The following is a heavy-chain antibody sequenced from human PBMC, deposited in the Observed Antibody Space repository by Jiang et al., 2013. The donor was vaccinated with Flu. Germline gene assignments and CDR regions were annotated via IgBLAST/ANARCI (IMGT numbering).Heavy chain of an antibody. CDR3: ARGEMVRGLFGMDV. V-gene: IGHV6-1*01. D-gene: IGHD3-10*01. J-gene: IGHJ6*04. CDR1: GDSVSSNSAA. CDR2: TYYRSKWYN. Sequence: QTLSLTCAISGDSVSSNSAAWNWIRQSPSRGLEWLGRTYYRSKWYNDYAVSVKSRITINPDTSKNQFSLQLNSVTPEDTAVYYCARGEMVRGLFGMDVWGKGTTVTVSS.